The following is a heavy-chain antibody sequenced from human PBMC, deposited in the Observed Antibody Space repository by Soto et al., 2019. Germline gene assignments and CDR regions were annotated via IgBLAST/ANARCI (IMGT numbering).Heavy chain of an antibody. D-gene: IGHD2-2*01. J-gene: IGHJ6*03. Sequence: QVQLQESGPGLVKPSGTLSLTCAVSSGSISSSNWWSWVRQPPGKGLEWIGEIYHSGSTNYNPSLKRRVTISVDKSKNQCSLKLSSVTAADTAVYYCASVLVVPAASTSDYYYYMDVWGKGTTVTVSS. CDR1: SGSISSSNW. V-gene: IGHV4-4*02. CDR3: ASVLVVPAASTSDYYYYMDV. CDR2: IYHSGST.